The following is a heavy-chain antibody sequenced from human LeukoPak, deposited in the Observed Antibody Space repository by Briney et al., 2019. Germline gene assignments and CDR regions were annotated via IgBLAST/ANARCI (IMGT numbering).Heavy chain of an antibody. CDR2: ISHSGST. CDR3: AKSNGYSLVDI. CDR1: GGSFCGYS. Sequence: SETLSLPCGVYGGSFCGYSWRWLRHPPGKGLECIGEISHSGSTNYNPSLKGRVTISVDTSKNQFSLRLSSVTAADTAVYYCAKSNGYSLVDIWGQGTMVTVSS. V-gene: IGHV4-34*01. J-gene: IGHJ3*02. D-gene: IGHD5-12*01.